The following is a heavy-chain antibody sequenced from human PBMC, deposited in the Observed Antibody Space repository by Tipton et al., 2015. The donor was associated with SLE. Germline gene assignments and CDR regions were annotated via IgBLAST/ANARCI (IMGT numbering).Heavy chain of an antibody. Sequence: TLSLTCAVYGGSFSGYYWSWIRQPPGKGLEWIGEINHSGSTNYNPSLKRRVTISVDTSKNQFSLKLSSVTAADTAVCYCARDEEQQLVPGAFDIWGQGTMVTVSS. J-gene: IGHJ3*02. CDR2: INHSGST. CDR1: GGSFSGYY. D-gene: IGHD6-13*01. CDR3: ARDEEQQLVPGAFDI. V-gene: IGHV4-34*01.